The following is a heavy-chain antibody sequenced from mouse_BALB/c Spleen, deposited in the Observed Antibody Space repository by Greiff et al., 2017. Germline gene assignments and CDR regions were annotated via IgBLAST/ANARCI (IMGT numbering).Heavy chain of an antibody. J-gene: IGHJ2*01. CDR2: ISTYYGDA. CDR1: GYTFTDYA. Sequence: QVQLKQSGAELVRPGVSVKISCKGSGYTFTDYAMHWVKQSHAKSLEWIGVISTYYGDASYNQKFKGKATMTVDKSSSTAYMELARLTSEDSAIYYCAREGYYYGSSPDYWGQGTTLTVSS. V-gene: IGHV1S137*01. D-gene: IGHD1-1*01. CDR3: AREGYYYGSSPDY.